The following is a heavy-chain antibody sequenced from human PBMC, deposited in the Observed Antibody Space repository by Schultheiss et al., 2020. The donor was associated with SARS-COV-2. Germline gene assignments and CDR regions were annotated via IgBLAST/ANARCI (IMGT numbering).Heavy chain of an antibody. CDR3: ARQGNYYDSSGSPADY. Sequence: GESLKISCQGTGYKFTSQWIGWVRQMSGKGLEWMAIIYPGDSDTRYSPSFQGQVTISADKSISTAYLQWSSLKASDTAMYYCARQGNYYDSSGSPADYWGQGTLVTVSS. J-gene: IGHJ4*02. CDR1: GYKFTSQW. CDR2: IYPGDSDT. D-gene: IGHD3-22*01. V-gene: IGHV5-51*01.